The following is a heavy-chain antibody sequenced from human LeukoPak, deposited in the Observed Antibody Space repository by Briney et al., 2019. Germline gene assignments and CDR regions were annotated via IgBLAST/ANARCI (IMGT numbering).Heavy chain of an antibody. Sequence: GGSLRLSCAASGFTFSNYSMNWVRQAPGKGLEWVSYISSSSSTIYYADSVKGRFTIPRDNAKNTLFLQMNSLRVEDTAVYYCARGGSAYSSSWSAFDYWGQGTLVTVSS. CDR3: ARGGSAYSSSWSAFDY. J-gene: IGHJ4*02. CDR1: GFTFSNYS. D-gene: IGHD6-13*01. V-gene: IGHV3-48*04. CDR2: ISSSSSTI.